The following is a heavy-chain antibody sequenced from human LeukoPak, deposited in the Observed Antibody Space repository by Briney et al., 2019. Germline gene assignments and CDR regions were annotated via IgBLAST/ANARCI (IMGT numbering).Heavy chain of an antibody. Sequence: GGSLRLSSAASGFTFSSSAMSWVRQAPGKGLQWVSAVSRSGDSPYYADSVKGRFTISRDNSRNTLYLQMNSLGAEDTAIYYCAKEVYGSGPYYLDSWGQGTLVTVSS. J-gene: IGHJ4*02. D-gene: IGHD3-10*01. CDR1: GFTFSSSA. V-gene: IGHV3-23*01. CDR2: VSRSGDSP. CDR3: AKEVYGSGPYYLDS.